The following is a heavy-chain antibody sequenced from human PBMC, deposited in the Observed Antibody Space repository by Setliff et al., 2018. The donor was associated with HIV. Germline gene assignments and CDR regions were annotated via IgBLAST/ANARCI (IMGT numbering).Heavy chain of an antibody. J-gene: IGHJ3*02. CDR3: ARPAASSGTYYSRDDAFDI. CDR1: GYSFTDYW. Sequence: GESLKISCKTSGYSFTDYWIAWVRQMPGKGLEWMGFVHPVDSDTKYSPSFQGQVTISADKSTNTAYLEWRSLTASDTAMYYCARPAASSGTYYSRDDAFDIWGQGTMVTVSS. V-gene: IGHV5-51*01. D-gene: IGHD1-26*01. CDR2: VHPVDSDT.